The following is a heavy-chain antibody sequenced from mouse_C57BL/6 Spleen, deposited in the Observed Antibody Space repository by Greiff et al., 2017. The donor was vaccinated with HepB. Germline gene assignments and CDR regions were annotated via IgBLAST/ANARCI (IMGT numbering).Heavy chain of an antibody. V-gene: IGHV1-80*01. J-gene: IGHJ4*01. D-gene: IGHD1-1*01. CDR1: GYAFSSYW. Sequence: VQLQQSGAELVKPGASVKISCKASGYAFSSYWMNWVKQRPGKGLEWIGQLYPGDGDTNYNGKFKGKATLTADKSSSTAYMQLSSLTSEDSAVYFCVRSWITTVVATDAMDYWGQGTSVTVSA. CDR3: VRSWITTVVATDAMDY. CDR2: LYPGDGDT.